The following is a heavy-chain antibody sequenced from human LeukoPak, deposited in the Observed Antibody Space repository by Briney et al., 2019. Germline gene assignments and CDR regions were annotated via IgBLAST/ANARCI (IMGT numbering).Heavy chain of an antibody. CDR1: GYTFTSYG. V-gene: IGHV1-18*01. Sequence: ASVKVSCKASGYTFTSYGISWVRQAPGQGLEWMGWISAYNGNTNYAQKLQGRVTMTTDTSTSTAYTELRSLRSDDTAVYYCARPRYYDSRGYYSPYYFDYWGQGTLVTVSS. CDR2: ISAYNGNT. D-gene: IGHD3-22*01. CDR3: ARPRYYDSRGYYSPYYFDY. J-gene: IGHJ4*02.